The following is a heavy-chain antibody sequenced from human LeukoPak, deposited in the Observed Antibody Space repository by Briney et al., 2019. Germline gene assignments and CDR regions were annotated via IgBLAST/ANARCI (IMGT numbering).Heavy chain of an antibody. J-gene: IGHJ4*02. V-gene: IGHV3-48*03. CDR2: ISSSGSTI. CDR3: ARGLVSGDY. CDR1: GFTFSSYE. Sequence: GGSLRLSCAASGFTFSSYEMNWVRQAPGKGLEWVSYISSSGSTIYYADSVKGRFTISRDNSKNSLYLQMNSLSAEDTAVYYCARGLVSGDYWGQGALVTVSS. D-gene: IGHD3-9*01.